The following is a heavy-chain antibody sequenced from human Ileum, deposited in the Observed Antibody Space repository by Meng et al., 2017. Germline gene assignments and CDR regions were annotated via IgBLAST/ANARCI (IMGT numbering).Heavy chain of an antibody. CDR2: ISYDGTTK. CDR1: GFTFSSYA. V-gene: IGHV3-30*01. J-gene: IGHJ5*02. CDR3: ARDAEMTAIHWFDP. Sequence: GESLKISCAASGFTFSSYAMHWVRQAPGKGLEWVAVISYDGTTKYYADSVMGRFTISRDNSKNTLYLQMNSLRAEDTAVYYCARDAEMTAIHWFDPWGQGTLVTVSS. D-gene: IGHD2-21*02.